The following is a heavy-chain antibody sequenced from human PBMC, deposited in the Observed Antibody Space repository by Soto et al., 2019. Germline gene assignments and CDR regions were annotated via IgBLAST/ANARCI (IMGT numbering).Heavy chain of an antibody. CDR1: GFTFSSYA. CDR3: AKIGPYYDFWSGYYKADRYYYYGMDV. CDR2: ISGSGGST. Sequence: GGSLRLSGAASGFTFSSYAMSWVRQAPGKGLEWVSAISGSGGSTYYADSVKGRFTISRDNSKNTLYLQMNSLRAEDTAVYYCAKIGPYYDFWSGYYKADRYYYYGMDVWGQGTTVTVSS. J-gene: IGHJ6*02. V-gene: IGHV3-23*01. D-gene: IGHD3-3*01.